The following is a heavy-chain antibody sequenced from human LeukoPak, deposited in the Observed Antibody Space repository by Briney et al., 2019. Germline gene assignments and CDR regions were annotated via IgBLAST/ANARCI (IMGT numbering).Heavy chain of an antibody. CDR1: GGSFSGYY. D-gene: IGHD4-4*01. J-gene: IGHJ5*02. CDR2: INHSGST. CDR3: ARQVTTVTTGRVWFDP. V-gene: IGHV4-34*01. Sequence: SETLSLTCAVYGGSFSGYYWSWIRQPPGKGLEWIGEINHSGSTNYNPSLKSRVTISVDTSKNQFSLKLSSVTAADTAVYYCARQVTTVTTGRVWFDPWGQGTLVTVSS.